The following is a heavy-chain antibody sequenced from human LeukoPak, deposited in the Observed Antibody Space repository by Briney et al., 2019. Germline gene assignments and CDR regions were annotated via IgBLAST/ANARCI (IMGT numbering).Heavy chain of an antibody. D-gene: IGHD6-19*01. CDR2: INHSGST. CDR3: ASTGYSSGFIDY. CDR1: GGSFSGYY. V-gene: IGHV4-34*01. Sequence: SETLSLTCAVYGGSFSGYYWSWIRQPPGKGLEWIGEINHSGSTNYNPSLKSRVTISVDTSKNQFSLKLSSVTAADTAVYYCASTGYSSGFIDYWGQGTLVTVSS. J-gene: IGHJ4*02.